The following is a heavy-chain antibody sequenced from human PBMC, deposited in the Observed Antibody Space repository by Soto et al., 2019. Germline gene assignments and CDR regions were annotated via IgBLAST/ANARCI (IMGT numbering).Heavy chain of an antibody. CDR3: GSNHLGTTPYVMDG. D-gene: IGHD1-7*01. J-gene: IGHJ6*02. CDR2: INAGNGNT. V-gene: IGHV1-3*01. CDR1: GYTFTSYS. Sequence: ASVKVSCKASGYTFTSYSMHWVRQAPGQRLEWMGWINAGNGNTKYSQKFQGRVTITRDTSASTAYMELSSLRSEDTAVYYCGSNHLGTTPYVMDGWGQGTTVTVSS.